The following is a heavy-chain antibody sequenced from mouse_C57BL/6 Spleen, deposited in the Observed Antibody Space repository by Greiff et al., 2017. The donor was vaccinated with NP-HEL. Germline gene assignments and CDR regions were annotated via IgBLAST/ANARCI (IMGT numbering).Heavy chain of an antibody. CDR1: GYAFTNYL. V-gene: IGHV1-54*01. Sequence: VQLQQSGAELVRPGTSVKVSCKASGYAFTNYLIEWVKQRPGQGLEWIGVINPGSGGTNYNEKFKGKATLTADKSSSTAYMQLSSLTSEDSAVYFCARSSYGYYAMDYWGQGTSVTVSS. CDR3: ARSSYGYYAMDY. D-gene: IGHD1-1*02. J-gene: IGHJ4*01. CDR2: INPGSGGT.